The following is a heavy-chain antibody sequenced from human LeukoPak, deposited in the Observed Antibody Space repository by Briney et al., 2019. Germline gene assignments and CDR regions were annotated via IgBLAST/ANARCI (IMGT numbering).Heavy chain of an antibody. CDR2: IYYSGST. J-gene: IGHJ6*02. Sequence: SETLSLACTVSGGSISSYYWSWIRQPPGKGLEWIGYIYYSGSTNYNPSLKSRVTISVDTSKNQFSLKLSSVTAADTAVYYCARAGRAYCGGDCYLPNYYYYGMDVWGQGTTVTVSS. D-gene: IGHD2-21*02. CDR1: GGSISSYY. V-gene: IGHV4-59*08. CDR3: ARAGRAYCGGDCYLPNYYYYGMDV.